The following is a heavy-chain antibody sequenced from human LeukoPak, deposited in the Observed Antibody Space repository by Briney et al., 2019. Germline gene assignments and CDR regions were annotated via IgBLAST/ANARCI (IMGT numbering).Heavy chain of an antibody. J-gene: IGHJ5*02. CDR2: ITWNGGIT. CDR1: GFTFDDYG. V-gene: IGHV3-20*04. Sequence: GGSLRLSCAASGFTFDDYGMAWVRQAPGKGLEWVSGITWNGGITGYADSVKGRFTISRDNARNSLYLQMNSLRAEDTALYYCAKGYSSSFGAAGWFDPWGQGTLVTVSS. CDR3: AKGYSSSFGAAGWFDP. D-gene: IGHD6-6*01.